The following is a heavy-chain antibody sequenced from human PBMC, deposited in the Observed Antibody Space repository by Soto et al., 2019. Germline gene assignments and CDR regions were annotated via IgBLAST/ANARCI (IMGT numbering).Heavy chain of an antibody. V-gene: IGHV5-51*01. CDR2: IYPGDSDT. D-gene: IGHD6-19*01. J-gene: IGHJ4*02. Sequence: PGESLKISCKGSGYSFTSYWIGWVRQMPGKGLEWMGIIYPGDSDTRYSPSFQGQVTISADKSISTAYLRWSSLKASDTAMYYCARLIAVAGTVFDYWGQGTLVTVSS. CDR1: GYSFTSYW. CDR3: ARLIAVAGTVFDY.